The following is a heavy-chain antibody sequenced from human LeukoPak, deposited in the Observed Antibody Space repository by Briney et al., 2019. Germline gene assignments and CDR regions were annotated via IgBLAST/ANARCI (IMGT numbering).Heavy chain of an antibody. V-gene: IGHV3-74*01. D-gene: IGHD3-22*01. CDR1: GFTFSRYW. CDR2: INSDGSST. CDR3: ASSSGGFNWFDP. Sequence: PGGSLRLSCAASGFTFSRYWMHWVRQAPGKGLVWVSRINSDGSSTNYTDSVKGRFTISRDNAKNTVYLQMNSLRVEDTAVYYCASSSGGFNWFDPWGQGTLVTVSS. J-gene: IGHJ5*02.